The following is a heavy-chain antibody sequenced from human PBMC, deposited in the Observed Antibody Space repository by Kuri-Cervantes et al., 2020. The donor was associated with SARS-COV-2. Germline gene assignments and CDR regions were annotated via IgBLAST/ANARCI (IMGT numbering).Heavy chain of an antibody. J-gene: IGHJ4*02. Sequence: GGSLRLSCAASGFNVSRKYMNWVRQAPGKGLEWVSIIYSGGSIYYADSVKGRFTISRDNAKNSLYLQMNSLRAEDTAVYYCARSAARAFDYWGQGTLVTVSS. CDR3: ARSAARAFDY. D-gene: IGHD6-6*01. CDR2: IYSGGSI. CDR1: GFNVSRKY. V-gene: IGHV3-53*01.